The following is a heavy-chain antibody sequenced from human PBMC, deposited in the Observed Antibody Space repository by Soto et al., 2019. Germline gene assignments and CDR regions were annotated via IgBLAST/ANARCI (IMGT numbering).Heavy chain of an antibody. V-gene: IGHV3-30*18. CDR1: GFTFSSYG. D-gene: IGHD6-19*01. J-gene: IGHJ6*02. Sequence: GGSLRLSCAASGFTFSSYGMHWVRQAPGKGLEWVAVILYDGSKKYYADSVKGRFTISRDNSKNTLYLQMSSLRAEDTALYYCVKDGSSGWPYFDDLDVWGQGTTVTVSS. CDR3: VKDGSSGWPYFDDLDV. CDR2: ILYDGSKK.